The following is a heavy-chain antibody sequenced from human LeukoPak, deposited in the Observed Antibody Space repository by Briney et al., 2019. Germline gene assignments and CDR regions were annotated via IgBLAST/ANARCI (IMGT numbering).Heavy chain of an antibody. CDR1: GFSFNNYA. V-gene: IGHV3-30*02. J-gene: IGHJ4*02. CDR3: ARDPGIAARPGYFDY. D-gene: IGHD6-6*01. Sequence: GGSLRLSCAASGFSFNNYAMHWVRQAPGKGLEWVTFIQHDGSSKYYADSVKGRFTISRDNSKNTLYLQMNSLRPEDTAVYYCARDPGIAARPGYFDYWGQGTLVTVSS. CDR2: IQHDGSSK.